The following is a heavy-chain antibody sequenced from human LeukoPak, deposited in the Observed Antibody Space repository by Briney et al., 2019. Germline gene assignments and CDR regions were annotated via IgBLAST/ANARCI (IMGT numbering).Heavy chain of an antibody. CDR1: GYSISSGYY. D-gene: IGHD2-2*01. V-gene: IGHV4-38-2*01. CDR3: ARVGYCSSTSCSQDFDY. J-gene: IGHJ4*02. Sequence: SETLSLTCAVSGYSISSGYYWGWIRQPPGKGLEWIGSIYHSGNTYYNPTLKSRVTISVDTSKNQFSLKLSSVTAADTAVYYCARVGYCSSTSCSQDFDYWGQGTLVTVSS. CDR2: IYHSGNT.